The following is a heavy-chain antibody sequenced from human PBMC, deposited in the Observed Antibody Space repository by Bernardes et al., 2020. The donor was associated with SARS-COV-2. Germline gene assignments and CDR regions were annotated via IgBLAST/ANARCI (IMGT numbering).Heavy chain of an antibody. V-gene: IGHV4-34*01. CDR3: ARGGLSSSPRFSLDP. D-gene: IGHD6-13*01. CDR1: GGSLSSYY. CDR2: INHIGST. J-gene: IGHJ5*02. Sequence: SLTSFLYGGSLSSYYWSWTRQPPGKGLEWIGEINHIGSTNYNPSLKSRVTISVDTSKNQFSLKLNSVTAADTAVYYCARGGLSSSPRFSLDPWGQGTLVTVSS.